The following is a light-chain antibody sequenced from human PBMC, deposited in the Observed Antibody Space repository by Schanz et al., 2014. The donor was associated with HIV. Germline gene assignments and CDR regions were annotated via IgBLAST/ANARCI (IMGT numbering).Light chain of an antibody. V-gene: IGKV1-5*03. CDR2: QAS. CDR3: QHYNSYSYT. CDR1: QSIRSW. Sequence: DIHMTQSPSTLSASVGDRVTITCRASQSIRSWLAWYQQKPGRASNLLIYQASTLETGVPSRFSASGSGTEFTLTISNLQPDDFATYYCQHYNSYSYTFGQGTKLEIK. J-gene: IGKJ2*01.